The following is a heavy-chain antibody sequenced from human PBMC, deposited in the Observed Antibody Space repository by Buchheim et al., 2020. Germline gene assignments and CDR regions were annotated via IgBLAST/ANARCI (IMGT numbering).Heavy chain of an antibody. CDR2: IYPGNSKT. CDR3: ARVNGNSFPFDC. J-gene: IGHJ4*02. V-gene: IGHV5-51*01. CDR1: GYDFTSLW. Sequence: EVQLVQSGAEVKKPGESLKISCKGSGYDFTSLWIGWVRQMPGKGLDWMGIIYPGNSKTIYSPSFQGQVTISADRSTTTASLQWSSLKASDTATYYCARVNGNSFPFDCWGQGTL. D-gene: IGHD1-7*01.